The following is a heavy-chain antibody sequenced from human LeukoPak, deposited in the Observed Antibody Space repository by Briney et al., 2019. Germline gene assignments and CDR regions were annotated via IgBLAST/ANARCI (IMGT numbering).Heavy chain of an antibody. V-gene: IGHV3-30-3*01. CDR3: ARDYDFWSGYDY. Sequence: GGSLRLSCAASGFTFSSYAMHWVRQAPGKGLEWVAVISYDGSNKYYADSVKGRFTISRDNSRNTLYLQMNSLRAEDTAVYYCARDYDFWSGYDYWGQGTLVTVSS. CDR2: ISYDGSNK. J-gene: IGHJ4*02. D-gene: IGHD3-3*01. CDR1: GFTFSSYA.